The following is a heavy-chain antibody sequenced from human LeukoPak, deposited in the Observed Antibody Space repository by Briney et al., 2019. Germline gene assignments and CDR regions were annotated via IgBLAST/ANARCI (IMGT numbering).Heavy chain of an antibody. Sequence: SETLSLTCTVSGGSISSYYWSWIRQPPGKGLEWIGYIYYSGSTYYNPSLKSRVTISVDTSKNQFSLKLSSVTAADTAVYYCARGPRGPFDYWGQGTLVTVSS. V-gene: IGHV4-59*12. CDR1: GGSISSYY. D-gene: IGHD3-16*01. J-gene: IGHJ4*02. CDR2: IYYSGST. CDR3: ARGPRGPFDY.